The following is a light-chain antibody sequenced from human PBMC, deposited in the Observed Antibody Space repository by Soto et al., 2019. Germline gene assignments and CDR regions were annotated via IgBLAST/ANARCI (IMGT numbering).Light chain of an antibody. V-gene: IGKV3-11*01. CDR2: GAS. CDR3: QHRSNWPPWT. Sequence: DIVLTQSPATLSLSPGERATLTCRASQSVSSFLAWYQQKPGQAPRLLIYGASIRATGIPARFSGSGSGTDFTLTISSLEPEDFAVYYCQHRSNWPPWTFGQGTKVEIK. J-gene: IGKJ1*01. CDR1: QSVSSF.